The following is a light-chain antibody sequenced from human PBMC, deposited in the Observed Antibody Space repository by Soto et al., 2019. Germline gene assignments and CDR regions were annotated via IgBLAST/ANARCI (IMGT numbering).Light chain of an antibody. CDR3: SSYTSGSAPFV. CDR1: SSDVGGYNY. J-gene: IGLJ1*01. V-gene: IGLV2-14*01. CDR2: EVS. Sequence: QSALTQPASVSGSPGQSITISCTGTSSDVGGYNYVSWYQQHPGKAPKLMIYEVSNRPSAVSNRFSGSKSGNTASLTISRRHTEDEADYYCSSYTSGSAPFVFGTGTKLTVL.